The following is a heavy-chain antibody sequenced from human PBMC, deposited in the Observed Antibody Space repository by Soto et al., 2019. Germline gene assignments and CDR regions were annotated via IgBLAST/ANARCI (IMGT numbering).Heavy chain of an antibody. V-gene: IGHV3-23*01. J-gene: IGHJ4*02. Sequence: EVQLLESGGGLVLPGGSLRLSCAASGFIFSDYSMSWVRQAPGKGLEWVSGIGGRGGSTYYADSVKGRFTISRDSSRNTLFLQMNSLRAEDTALYFCARSSGDTWEQYYFDYWGQGTLVPVSS. CDR1: GFIFSDYS. CDR2: IGGRGGST. CDR3: ARSSGDTWEQYYFDY. D-gene: IGHD1-1*01.